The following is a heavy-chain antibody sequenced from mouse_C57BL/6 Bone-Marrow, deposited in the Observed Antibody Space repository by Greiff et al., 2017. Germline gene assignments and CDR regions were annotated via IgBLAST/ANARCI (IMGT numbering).Heavy chain of an antibody. CDR3: ATAYYGSSYWYCDV. CDR2: IWSGGST. V-gene: IGHV2-2*01. J-gene: IGHJ1*03. D-gene: IGHD1-1*01. CDR1: GFSLTSYG. Sequence: VQLQQSGPGLVQPSQSLSITCTVSGFSLTSYGVHWVRQSPGKGLEWLGVIWSGGSTDYNAAFISRLSISKDNSKSQVFFKMNSLQADDTAIYYCATAYYGSSYWYCDVWGTGTTVTVSS.